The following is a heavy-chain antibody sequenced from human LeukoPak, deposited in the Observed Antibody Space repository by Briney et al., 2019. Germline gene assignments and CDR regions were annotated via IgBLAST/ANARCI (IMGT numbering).Heavy chain of an antibody. CDR1: GFTFSDYS. Sequence: GGSLRLSCAASGFTFSDYSFHWVRQAPGQGLEWVAVISSGGTTKYYGDSVKGRFTSSRDNSRNILYLEMNSLRPDDTAVYYCAKLVAATDFDYWGQGTLVTVSS. J-gene: IGHJ4*02. D-gene: IGHD2-15*01. V-gene: IGHV3-30*18. CDR3: AKLVAATDFDY. CDR2: ISSGGTTK.